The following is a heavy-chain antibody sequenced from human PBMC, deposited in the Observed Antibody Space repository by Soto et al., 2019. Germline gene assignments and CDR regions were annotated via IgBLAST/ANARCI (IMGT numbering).Heavy chain of an antibody. J-gene: IGHJ3*02. CDR1: GGSISSYY. CDR3: ARGGPYYYDSSGYYPDAFDI. D-gene: IGHD3-22*01. Sequence: ASETLSLTCTVSGGSISSYYWSWIRQPPGEGLGGIGYMYNTGSTIYNPSLKSRVTISVDTSKNQFSLKLNSVTAADTALYYCARGGPYYYDSSGYYPDAFDIWGQGTMVTVSS. CDR2: MYNTGST. V-gene: IGHV4-59*01.